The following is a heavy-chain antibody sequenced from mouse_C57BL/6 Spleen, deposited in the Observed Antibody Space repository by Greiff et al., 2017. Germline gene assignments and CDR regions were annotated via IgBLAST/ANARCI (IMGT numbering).Heavy chain of an antibody. V-gene: IGHV5-9*01. CDR2: ISGGGGNT. D-gene: IGHD1-1*01. CDR3: ARQHYGSSYWFAY. CDR1: GFTFSSYT. Sequence: DVMLVESGGGLVKPGGSLKLSCAASGFTFSSYTMSWVRQTPEKRLEWVATISGGGGNTYYPDSVKGRFTISRDNAKNTLYLQMSSLRSEDTALYYCARQHYGSSYWFAYWGQGTLVTVSA. J-gene: IGHJ3*01.